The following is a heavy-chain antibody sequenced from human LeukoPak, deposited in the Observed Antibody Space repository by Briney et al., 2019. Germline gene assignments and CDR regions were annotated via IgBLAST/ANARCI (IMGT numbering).Heavy chain of an antibody. V-gene: IGHV4-31*03. Sequence: SQTLSLTCTVSGGSISSGGYYWNWIRQHPGKGLEWIGYISYSGSTFYNPSLKSRVTISVYTSKSQFSLRLSSVTAADTAVYFCATTSDIPAAIGGKHGNYWGQGTLVTVSS. CDR1: GGSISSGGYY. D-gene: IGHD2-2*01. CDR3: ATTSDIPAAIGGKHGNY. J-gene: IGHJ4*02. CDR2: ISYSGST.